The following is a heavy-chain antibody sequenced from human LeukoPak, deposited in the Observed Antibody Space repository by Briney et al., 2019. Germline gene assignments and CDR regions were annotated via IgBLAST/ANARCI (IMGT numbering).Heavy chain of an antibody. CDR3: AREPTVSPFYYYGMDV. V-gene: IGHV4-31*03. D-gene: IGHD4-11*01. J-gene: IGHJ6*02. CDR1: GGSISSGGYY. Sequence: KTSETLSLTCTVSGGSISSGGYYWSWIRQHPGKGLEWIGYIYYSGSTYYNPSLKSRVTISVDTSKNQFSLKLSSVTAADTAVYYCAREPTVSPFYYYGMDVWGQGTTVTVSS. CDR2: IYYSGST.